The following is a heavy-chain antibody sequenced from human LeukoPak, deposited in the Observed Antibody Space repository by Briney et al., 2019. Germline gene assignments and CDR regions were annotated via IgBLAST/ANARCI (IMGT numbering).Heavy chain of an antibody. CDR1: GFTFSSYE. J-gene: IGHJ4*02. CDR2: ISSSGSTI. Sequence: PGGSLRLSCAASGFTFSSYEMNWVRQAPGKGLEWVSYISSSGSTIYYADSVKGRFTISRDNAKNSLYLQMNSLRAEDTAVYYCAKDHSYSGYDSVRDFDYWGQGTLVTVSS. D-gene: IGHD5-12*01. CDR3: AKDHSYSGYDSVRDFDY. V-gene: IGHV3-48*03.